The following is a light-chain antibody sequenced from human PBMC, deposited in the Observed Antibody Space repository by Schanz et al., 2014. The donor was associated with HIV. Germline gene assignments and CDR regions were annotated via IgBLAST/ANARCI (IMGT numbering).Light chain of an antibody. V-gene: IGKV1-5*03. Sequence: DIQMTQSPSTLSASVGDRVTITCRAGQSLDRWLAWYQQKPGKAPKLLIYRASYLESGVPSRFSGSGSGTEFTLTISSLQPDDFATYYCLQYDDESYTFGQGTKLEIK. J-gene: IGKJ2*01. CDR3: LQYDDESYT. CDR1: QSLDRW. CDR2: RAS.